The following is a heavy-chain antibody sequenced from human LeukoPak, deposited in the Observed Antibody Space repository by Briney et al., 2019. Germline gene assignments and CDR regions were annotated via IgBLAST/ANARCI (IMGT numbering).Heavy chain of an antibody. D-gene: IGHD3-10*01. CDR3: AKPDVYNGSGSGAFDI. Sequence: GGSLRLSCAASGFTFSTYGMSWVRQAPGKGLEWVSAINGNGGITYYADSVTGRFTISRDNSKNTLYLQMNSLRAEDTAVYYCAKPDVYNGSGSGAFDIWGQGTMVTVSS. CDR1: GFTFSTYG. V-gene: IGHV3-23*01. CDR2: INGNGGIT. J-gene: IGHJ3*02.